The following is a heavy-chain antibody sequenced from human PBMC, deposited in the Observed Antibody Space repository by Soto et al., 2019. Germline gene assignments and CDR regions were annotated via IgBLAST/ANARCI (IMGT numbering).Heavy chain of an antibody. CDR1: GYTCTLYY. J-gene: IGHJ6*02. D-gene: IGHD2-2*01. V-gene: IGHV1-8*01. Sequence: ASVKVSCKASGYTCTLYYINWVRQATGQGLEWMGWMNPNSGNTGYAQKFQGRVTMTRNTSISTAYMELSSLRSEDTAVYYCARGVVLVPAAYGMDVWGQGTTVSVSS. CDR3: ARGVVLVPAAYGMDV. CDR2: MNPNSGNT.